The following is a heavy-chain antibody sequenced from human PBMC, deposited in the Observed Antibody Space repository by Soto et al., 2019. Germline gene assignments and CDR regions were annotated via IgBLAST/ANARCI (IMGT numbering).Heavy chain of an antibody. CDR3: ARGRYDYFWGSYRHTTRYPLDY. CDR1: GGSFSGYY. J-gene: IGHJ4*02. D-gene: IGHD3-16*02. V-gene: IGHV4-34*01. Sequence: SETLSLTCAVYGGSFSGYYWSWIRQPPGKGLEWIGEINHSGSTNYNPALKSRVTISVDTSKNQFSLKLSSVTAADTAVYYCARGRYDYFWGSYRHTTRYPLDYWGQGTLVTVSS. CDR2: INHSGST.